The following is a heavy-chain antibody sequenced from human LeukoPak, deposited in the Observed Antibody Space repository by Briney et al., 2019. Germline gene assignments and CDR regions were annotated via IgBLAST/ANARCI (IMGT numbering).Heavy chain of an antibody. CDR2: ISNDGRNK. CDR1: GFTFSGYG. J-gene: IGHJ4*02. CDR3: ARDPMADFDY. Sequence: GGSLRLSCAASGFTFSGYGMHWVRQAPGKGLEWVAVISNDGRNKIYADSVKGRFTISRDNSKNTLFLQMNSLRTEDTAVYYCARDPMADFDYWGQGSLVTVSS. V-gene: IGHV3-30*19. D-gene: IGHD2-8*01.